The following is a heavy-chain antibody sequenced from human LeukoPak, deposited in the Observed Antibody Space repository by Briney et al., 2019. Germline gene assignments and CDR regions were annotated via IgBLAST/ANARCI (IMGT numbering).Heavy chain of an antibody. D-gene: IGHD3-9*01. Sequence: PSETLSLTCTVYGGSIRSSSYYWGWIHQPPGKGLEWIGSIYDSGSTYYNPSLKSRDTISVVTSKNQFSLKLSAVTAADTAVYYGARTYYDILTGYYWGQGTLVTVSS. CDR1: GGSIRSSSYY. V-gene: IGHV4-39*07. J-gene: IGHJ4*02. CDR3: ARTYYDILTGYY. CDR2: IYDSGST.